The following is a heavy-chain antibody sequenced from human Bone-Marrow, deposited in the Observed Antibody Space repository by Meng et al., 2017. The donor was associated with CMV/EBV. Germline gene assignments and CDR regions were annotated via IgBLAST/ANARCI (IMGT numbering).Heavy chain of an antibody. CDR3: AREGTADDAFDI. J-gene: IGHJ3*02. CDR1: GFTFSTYW. V-gene: IGHV3-74*01. Sequence: GGSLRLSCAASGFTFSTYWMHWVRQAPGKGLVWVSRINSDGHRINYADSVKGRFTISRDNAKNTLFLQMNNLRTEDTAVYYCAREGTADDAFDIWGQGTMVTVSS. D-gene: IGHD1/OR15-1a*01. CDR2: INSDGHRI.